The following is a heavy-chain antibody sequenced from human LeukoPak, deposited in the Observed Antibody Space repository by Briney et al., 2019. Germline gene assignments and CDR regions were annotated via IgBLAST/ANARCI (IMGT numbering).Heavy chain of an antibody. CDR2: IWYDGSNG. J-gene: IGHJ4*02. CDR1: GFSFSSYG. V-gene: IGHV3-33*01. D-gene: IGHD6-13*01. CDR3: ARPPQQRVWFFDD. Sequence: GGSLRLSCAASGFSFSSYGMHWVRQAPGKGLEWVAAIWYDGSNGYYEDSVKGRFTISRDNSKNTVYLQMDSLRVEDTAIYYCARPPQQRVWFFDDWGQGTLVTVSS.